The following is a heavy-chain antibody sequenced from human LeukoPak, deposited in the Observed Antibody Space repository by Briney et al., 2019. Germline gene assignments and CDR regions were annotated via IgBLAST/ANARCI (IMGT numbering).Heavy chain of an antibody. CDR1: GHSISSGHY. D-gene: IGHD3-22*01. CDR3: ANIYYYDSTGYYLPY. J-gene: IGHJ4*02. V-gene: IGHV4-38-2*02. Sequence: SETLSLTCTVSGHSISSGHYWGWIRQPPGKGLEWIGSVYHLGSAYYNPSLKSHVTISVDTSKNQFSLKLSSVTAADTAVYYCANIYYYDSTGYYLPYWGQGTLVTVSS. CDR2: VYHLGSA.